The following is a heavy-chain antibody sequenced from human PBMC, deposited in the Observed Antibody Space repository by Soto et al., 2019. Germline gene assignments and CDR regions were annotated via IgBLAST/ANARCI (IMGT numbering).Heavy chain of an antibody. CDR1: GYSFTSYW. CDR3: ARLHSRQGTNGRLDY. V-gene: IGHV5-10-1*01. J-gene: IGHJ4*02. D-gene: IGHD3-22*01. CDR2: IDPTDSYA. Sequence: GESLKISCRVSGYSFTSYWISWVRQMPGKGLEWMGRIDPTDSYANYSPSFQGHVTFSVDRSINTAYLQWSSLKAPDTAVYYCARLHSRQGTNGRLDYWGQGTLVTVSS.